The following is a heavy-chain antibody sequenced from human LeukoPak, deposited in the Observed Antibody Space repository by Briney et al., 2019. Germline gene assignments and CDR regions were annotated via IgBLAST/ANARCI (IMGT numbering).Heavy chain of an antibody. D-gene: IGHD2-21*02. J-gene: IGHJ4*02. CDR1: GFTVSSNY. V-gene: IGHV3-7*03. Sequence: GGSLRLSCAASGFTVSSNYMSWVRQAPGKGLEWVANIKQDGSEKYYVDSVKGRFTISRDNAKNSLYLQMNSLRAEDTAVYYCARFHDCGGDCYPTGFDYWGQGTLVTVSS. CDR2: IKQDGSEK. CDR3: ARFHDCGGDCYPTGFDY.